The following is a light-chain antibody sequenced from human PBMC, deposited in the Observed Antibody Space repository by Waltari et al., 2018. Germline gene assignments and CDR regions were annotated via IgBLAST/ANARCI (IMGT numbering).Light chain of an antibody. Sequence: DIVMTQSPDSLAVSLGERATINCKSSQSVFYTENNKNDLVWYQQKPGQPPKLLISWASTRESGVPDRFIGSGSGTDFTLTISSLQAEDVAVYYCHQHHTTPWTFGQGTEVEI. J-gene: IGKJ1*01. CDR2: WAS. CDR3: HQHHTTPWT. CDR1: QSVFYTENNKND. V-gene: IGKV4-1*01.